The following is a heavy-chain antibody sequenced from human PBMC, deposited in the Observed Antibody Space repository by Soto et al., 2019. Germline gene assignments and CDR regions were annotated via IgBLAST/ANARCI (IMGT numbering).Heavy chain of an antibody. Sequence: GGSLRLSCAASGFTFSSYAMHWVRQAPGKGLEYVSAISSNGGSTYYANSVKGRFTISRDNSKNTLYLQMGSLRAEDMAVYYCARDRGRGCSGGSCYSSYYYYYMDVWGKGTTVTVSS. V-gene: IGHV3-64*01. D-gene: IGHD2-15*01. J-gene: IGHJ6*03. CDR1: GFTFSSYA. CDR2: ISSNGGST. CDR3: ARDRGRGCSGGSCYSSYYYYYMDV.